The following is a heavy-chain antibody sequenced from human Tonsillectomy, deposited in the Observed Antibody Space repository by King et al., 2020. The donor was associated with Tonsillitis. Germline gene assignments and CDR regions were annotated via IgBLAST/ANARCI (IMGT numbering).Heavy chain of an antibody. Sequence: QLVQSGAEVKRPGASVKVSCKASGYTFTNYGLSWVRQAPGQGLEWMGWISTYNGNTKYAQNLQGRVTMTTDTSTSTAYMELRSLRSDDTAVYYCAREITYYVDTGGHYYFDYWGQGTLVTVSS. CDR1: GYTFTNYG. CDR2: ISTYNGNT. D-gene: IGHD3-22*01. CDR3: AREITYYVDTGGHYYFDY. J-gene: IGHJ4*02. V-gene: IGHV1-18*04.